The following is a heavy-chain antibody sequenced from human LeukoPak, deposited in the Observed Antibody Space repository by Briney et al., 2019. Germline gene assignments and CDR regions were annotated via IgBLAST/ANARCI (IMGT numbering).Heavy chain of an antibody. D-gene: IGHD3-22*01. CDR2: IRYDGSNK. V-gene: IGHV3-30*02. CDR1: GFTFSSYS. Sequence: GGSLRLSCAASGFTFSSYSMNWVRQAPGKGLEWVAFIRYDGSNKYYADSVKGRFTISRDNSKNTLYLQMNSLRAEDTAVYYCARDYYDSSGFDYWGQGTLVTVSS. J-gene: IGHJ4*02. CDR3: ARDYYDSSGFDY.